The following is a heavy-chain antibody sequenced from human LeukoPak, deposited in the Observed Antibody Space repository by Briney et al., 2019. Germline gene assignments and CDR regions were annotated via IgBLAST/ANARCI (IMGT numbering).Heavy chain of an antibody. CDR2: ISGYNGNT. D-gene: IGHD2-15*01. CDR3: ARTGCSGGDCYSSADY. CDR1: GYTFTRYG. V-gene: IGHV1-18*01. J-gene: IGHJ4*02. Sequence: GASVKVSCKASGYTFTRYGISWVRQAPRQGLEWMGWISGYNGNTNYAQKFQGRVTMTTDTSTTTAYMELRSLRSDDTAVYYCARTGCSGGDCYSSADYWGQGTLVTVSS.